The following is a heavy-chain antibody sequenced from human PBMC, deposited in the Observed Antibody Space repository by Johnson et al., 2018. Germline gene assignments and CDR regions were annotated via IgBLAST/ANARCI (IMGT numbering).Heavy chain of an antibody. CDR3: NGHSHGSDY. Sequence: EVQLQESGGGLVQPGRSLRLSCTVSGFTFSDYSMSWFRQAPGKGLEWVGFIRSITYGGSTEYAASLKRRFTISRDDSKSIAYLHMNSLKTEDTAVYYCNGHSHGSDYWGQGTLVTVSS. V-gene: IGHV3-49*03. J-gene: IGHJ1*01. CDR2: IRSITYGGST. CDR1: GFTFSDYS. D-gene: IGHD3-10*01.